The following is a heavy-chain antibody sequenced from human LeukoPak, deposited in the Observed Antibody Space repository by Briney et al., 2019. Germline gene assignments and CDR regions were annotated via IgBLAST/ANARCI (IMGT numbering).Heavy chain of an antibody. D-gene: IGHD3-10*01. CDR2: IDPSDSYT. V-gene: IGHV5-10-1*01. CDR3: ARLQPDSWFGELLVDLNWFDP. Sequence: GESLKISCKGSGYSFTSYWISWVRQMPGKGLEWMGRIDPSDSYTNYSPSFQGHVTISADKSISTAYLQWSSLKASDTAMYYCARLQPDSWFGELLVDLNWFDPWGQGTLVTVSS. CDR1: GYSFTSYW. J-gene: IGHJ5*02.